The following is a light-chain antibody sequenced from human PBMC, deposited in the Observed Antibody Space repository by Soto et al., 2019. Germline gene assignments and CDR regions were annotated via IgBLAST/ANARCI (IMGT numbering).Light chain of an antibody. CDR2: DAS. Sequence: DIQMTQSPSTLSASVGDRVTITCRASQSISSWLAWYQQKPGRAPKLLIYDASSLESGVPSRFSGSGSGTEFTLTISSLQPDDFATSYCQPYNSYSGTVGQGTKV. V-gene: IGKV1-5*01. CDR1: QSISSW. CDR3: QPYNSYSGT. J-gene: IGKJ1*01.